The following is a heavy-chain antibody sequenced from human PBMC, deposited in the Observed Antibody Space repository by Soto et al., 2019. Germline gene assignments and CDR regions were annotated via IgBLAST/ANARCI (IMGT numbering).Heavy chain of an antibody. J-gene: IGHJ4*02. V-gene: IGHV4-59*01. CDR3: ARRWGTDFAF. D-gene: IGHD7-27*01. CDR1: GGSISSYY. CDR2: IYYSGST. Sequence: SETLSLTCTVSGGSISSYYWSWIRQPPGKGLEWIGYIYYSGSTDYDPSLKSRVTISVDTSKNQFSLKLSSVTAADTAVYYCARRWGTDFAFLVQRTLVTVS.